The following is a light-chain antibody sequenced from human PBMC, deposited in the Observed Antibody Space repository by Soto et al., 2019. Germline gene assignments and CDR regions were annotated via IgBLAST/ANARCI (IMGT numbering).Light chain of an antibody. CDR3: QQYNEWPLT. CDR1: QSVSNN. J-gene: IGKJ4*01. CDR2: HAA. Sequence: EIVMTQSPATLSVSPGERATLSCRASQSVSNNVAWYQQKPCQAPRLLIYHAATRATGIPARFSGSGSGTEVTLTISSLQSEDFAVYYCQQYNEWPLTFGGGTKVELK. V-gene: IGKV3-15*01.